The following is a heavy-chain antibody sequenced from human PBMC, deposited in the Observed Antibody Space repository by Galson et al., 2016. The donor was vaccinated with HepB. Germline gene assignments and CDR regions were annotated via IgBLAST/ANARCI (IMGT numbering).Heavy chain of an antibody. CDR2: ISNRGTT. Sequence: QVQLQESGPGLVKPSQTLSLTCIFSGGSISNGGYYWGWIRQHPGKGLEWIGYISNRGTTYYNPSLKNRVTILVDTSKNHFSLNLNSMTAADTAFYYCARERAVVPAANTLGYFQYWGPGTLVIVSS. CDR3: ARERAVVPAANTLGYFQY. V-gene: IGHV4-31*03. CDR1: GGSISNGGYY. J-gene: IGHJ1*01. D-gene: IGHD2-2*01.